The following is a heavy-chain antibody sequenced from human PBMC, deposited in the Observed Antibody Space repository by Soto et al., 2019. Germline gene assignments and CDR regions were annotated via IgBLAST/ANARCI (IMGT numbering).Heavy chain of an antibody. CDR2: IRSGGNT. CDR3: VRENYYYGMDV. CDR1: GFTVSTDW. V-gene: IGHV3-66*01. Sequence: GGSLRLSCAASGFTVSTDWMYWVRQAPGKGLEWVSVIRSGGNTYYADSVEGRFTISRDNSKNTVYLQMNSLRAEDTAVYYCVRENYYYGMDVWRQGTTVTVSS. J-gene: IGHJ6*02.